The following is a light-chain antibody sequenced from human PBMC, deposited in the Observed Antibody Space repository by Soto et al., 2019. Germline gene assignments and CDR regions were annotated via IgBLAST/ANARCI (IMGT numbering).Light chain of an antibody. CDR3: QQYKHWPPWT. CDR2: GAS. V-gene: IGKV3-15*01. J-gene: IGKJ1*01. Sequence: EIVMTQSPATLSVSPGERATLSCRASQSISSNLAWYQQKPGQAPRLLIYGASTRATGIPARFSGSGSGTEFTLTINSLQSEDFAGYCCQQYKHWPPWTLGQGTKVDIK. CDR1: QSISSN.